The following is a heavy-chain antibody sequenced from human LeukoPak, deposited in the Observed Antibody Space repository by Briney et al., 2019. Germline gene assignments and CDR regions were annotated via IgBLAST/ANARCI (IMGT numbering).Heavy chain of an antibody. CDR1: GGTFSSYA. J-gene: IGHJ4*02. V-gene: IGHV1-69*01. CDR3: AKDRGYSNYGSVLAYFDY. CDR2: IIPIFGTA. Sequence: GASVTVSCKASGGTFSSYAISWVRQAPGQGLEWMGGIIPIFGTANYAQKFQGRVAITADESTSTAYMELSSLRSEDTAVYYCAKDRGYSNYGSVLAYFDYWGQGTLVTVSS. D-gene: IGHD4-11*01.